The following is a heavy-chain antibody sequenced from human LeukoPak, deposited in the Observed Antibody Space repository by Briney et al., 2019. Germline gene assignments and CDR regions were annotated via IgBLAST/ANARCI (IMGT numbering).Heavy chain of an antibody. CDR2: MNPNSGNT. J-gene: IGHJ5*02. D-gene: IGHD2-2*02. Sequence: ASVKVSCKASGYTFTSYDINWVRQATGQGLEWMGWMNPNSGNTGYAQKFQGRVTVTRNTSISTAYMELSSLRSEDTAVYCCATPPRHCSSTSCYTYWFDPWGQGTLVTVSS. CDR3: ATPPRHCSSTSCYTYWFDP. V-gene: IGHV1-8*01. CDR1: GYTFTSYD.